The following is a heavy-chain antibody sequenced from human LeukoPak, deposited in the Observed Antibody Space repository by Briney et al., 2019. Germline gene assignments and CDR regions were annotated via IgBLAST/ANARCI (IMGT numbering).Heavy chain of an antibody. CDR2: IIPIFGTA. V-gene: IGHV1-69*05. Sequence: GSSVKVSCKASGGTFSSYAISWVRQAPGQGLEWMGGIIPIFGTANYAQRFQGRVTITTDESTSTAYMELSSLRSKDTAVYYCAREVRITIFGVVITRGKTPGASLWFDPWGQGTLVTVSS. CDR1: GGTFSSYA. D-gene: IGHD3-3*01. J-gene: IGHJ5*02. CDR3: AREVRITIFGVVITRGKTPGASLWFDP.